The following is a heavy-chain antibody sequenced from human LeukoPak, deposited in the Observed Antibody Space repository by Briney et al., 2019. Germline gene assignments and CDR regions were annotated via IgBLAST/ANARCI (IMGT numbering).Heavy chain of an antibody. D-gene: IGHD3-10*01. CDR3: ARDSLRFGAPRFHY. CDR2: ISSYNGNT. CDR1: GYTFTSYG. Sequence: ASVKVSCKASGYTFTSYGISWVRQAPGQGLEWMGCISSYNGNTDYAQKLQGRVTMTTDTSTSTAYVELRSLRSDDTAVYYCARDSLRFGAPRFHYWGQGTLVTVSS. V-gene: IGHV1-18*04. J-gene: IGHJ4*02.